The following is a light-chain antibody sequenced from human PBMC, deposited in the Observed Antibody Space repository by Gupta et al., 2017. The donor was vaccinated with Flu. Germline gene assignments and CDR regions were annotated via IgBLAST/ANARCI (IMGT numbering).Light chain of an antibody. CDR3: QQSNSFPFT. V-gene: IGKV1-12*01. J-gene: IGKJ4*02. CDR2: AAS. CDR1: AISSW. Sequence: AISSWVAWYQQKPGKAPKRLIYAASSVQSGVPSRFSGSGYGTDCTLTISSLQPEDCATYYCQQSNSFPFTFGGGTRVQIK.